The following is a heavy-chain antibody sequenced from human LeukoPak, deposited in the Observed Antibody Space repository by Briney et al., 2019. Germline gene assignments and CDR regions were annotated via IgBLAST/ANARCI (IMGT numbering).Heavy chain of an antibody. V-gene: IGHV4-59*01. CDR2: IYYSGST. D-gene: IGHD6-13*01. CDR3: ASSTRAAAEVDY. CDR1: GRSISSYY. Sequence: SETLSLTCTVSGRSISSYYWSWIRQPPGKGLEWIGYIYYSGSTNYNPSLKSRVTISVDTSKNQFSLKLSSVTAADTAVYYCASSTRAAAEVDYWGQGTLVTVSS. J-gene: IGHJ4*02.